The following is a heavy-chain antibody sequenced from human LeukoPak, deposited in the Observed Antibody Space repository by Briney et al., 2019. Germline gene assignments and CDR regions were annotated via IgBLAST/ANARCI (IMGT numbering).Heavy chain of an antibody. Sequence: AETLSLTCTVSGGSISIYYWSWIRQPAGKGLEWIGRAYTSGSTNYNPSLKSRLTMSVDTSKNQFSLKLSSVTAADTAVYYCARAVNRGSSWAFDYWGQGPLVTVSS. D-gene: IGHD6-13*01. V-gene: IGHV4-4*07. CDR3: ARAVNRGSSWAFDY. CDR2: AYTSGST. J-gene: IGHJ4*02. CDR1: GGSISIYY.